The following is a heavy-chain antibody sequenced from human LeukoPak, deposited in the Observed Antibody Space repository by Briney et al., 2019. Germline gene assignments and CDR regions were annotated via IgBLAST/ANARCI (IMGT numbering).Heavy chain of an antibody. CDR1: GFTFSRYS. CDR3: VRQLVS. J-gene: IGHJ5*02. Sequence: GGSLRLSCAASGFTFSRYSMNWVRQAPGKGLEWGSSISGSSIYIHYVDSLRGGFIISRDNAKNSLYLQTNSLRAEDTAVYYCVRQLVSWGQGTLVTVSS. D-gene: IGHD6-6*01. V-gene: IGHV3-21*01. CDR2: ISGSSIYI.